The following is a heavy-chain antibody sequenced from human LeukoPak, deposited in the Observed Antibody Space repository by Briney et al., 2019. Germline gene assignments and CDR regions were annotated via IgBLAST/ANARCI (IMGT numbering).Heavy chain of an antibody. V-gene: IGHV4-59*08. CDR2: IYYSGST. CDR3: ARQWGGRIDY. CDR1: GGSISSYY. D-gene: IGHD3-16*01. Sequence: SETLSLTCTVSGGSISSYYWSWIRQPPGKGLEWIGYIYYSGSTNYSPSLKSRVTISVDTSKNQFSLKLSSVTAADTAVYYCARQWGGRIDYWGQGTLVTVSS. J-gene: IGHJ4*02.